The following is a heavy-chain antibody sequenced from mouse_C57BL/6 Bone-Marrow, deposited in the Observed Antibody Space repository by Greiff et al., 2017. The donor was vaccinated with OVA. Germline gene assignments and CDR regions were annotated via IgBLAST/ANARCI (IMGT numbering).Heavy chain of an antibody. CDR3: ARHEITTVVATDYAMDY. CDR2: ISNGGGST. J-gene: IGHJ4*01. D-gene: IGHD1-1*01. CDR1: GFTFSDYY. V-gene: IGHV5-12*01. Sequence: EVNVVESGGGLVQPGGSLKLSCAASGFTFSDYYMYWVRQTPEKRLEWVAYISNGGGSTYYPDTVKGRFTISRDNAKNTLYLQMSRLKSEDTAMYYCARHEITTVVATDYAMDYWGQGTSVTVSS.